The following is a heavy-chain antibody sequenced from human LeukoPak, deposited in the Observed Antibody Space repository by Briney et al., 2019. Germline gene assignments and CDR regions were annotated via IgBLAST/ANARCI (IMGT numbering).Heavy chain of an antibody. J-gene: IGHJ4*02. D-gene: IGHD3-22*01. Sequence: GESLKISCKGSGYSFTSYWIGWVRQMPGKGLEWMGIIYPGDSDTRYSPSFQGQVTISADKSISTAYLQWSSLKASDTAMYYCARHPHYYDSSGLLHPFDYWGQGTLVTVSS. CDR3: ARHPHYYDSSGLLHPFDY. CDR1: GYSFTSYW. V-gene: IGHV5-51*01. CDR2: IYPGDSDT.